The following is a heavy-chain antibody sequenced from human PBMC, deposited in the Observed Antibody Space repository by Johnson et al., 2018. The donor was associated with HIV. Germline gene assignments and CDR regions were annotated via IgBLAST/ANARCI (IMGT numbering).Heavy chain of an antibody. CDR3: ARVGDGNNKNAFDI. Sequence: VQLVESVGGVVQPGRSLRLSCAASDFTFTNNAIHWVRQAPGKGLEYVSSISSNGGSTYYANSVKGRFTISRDNSKNTLYLQMGSLRAEDMAVYYCARVGDGNNKNAFDIWGQGTMVTVSS. V-gene: IGHV3-64*01. D-gene: IGHD5-24*01. CDR2: ISSNGGST. J-gene: IGHJ3*02. CDR1: DFTFTNNA.